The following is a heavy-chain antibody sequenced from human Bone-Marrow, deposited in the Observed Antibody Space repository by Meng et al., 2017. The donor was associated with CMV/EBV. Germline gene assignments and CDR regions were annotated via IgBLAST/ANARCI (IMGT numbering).Heavy chain of an antibody. CDR3: ARATYGWGSYYNPKYYFDF. D-gene: IGHD3-10*01. Sequence: SGTLSLTCTVSGGTISNYYWNWIRQPPGKGLEWIGYIYYSGSTDYNPSLKSRVTISVDTSKNQFSLKLSSVTAADTAVYYCARATYGWGSYYNPKYYFDFWGQGTLVTVSS. CDR2: IYYSGST. J-gene: IGHJ4*02. CDR1: GGTISNYY. V-gene: IGHV4-59*01.